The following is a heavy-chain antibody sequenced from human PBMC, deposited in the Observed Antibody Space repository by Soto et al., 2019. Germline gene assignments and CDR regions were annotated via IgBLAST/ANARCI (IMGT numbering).Heavy chain of an antibody. J-gene: IGHJ4*02. D-gene: IGHD3-22*01. CDR1: GFTFSSYS. CDR2: ITSSSSYI. V-gene: IGHV3-21*04. Sequence: GSLRLSCAASGFTFSSYSMNWVRQAPGKGLEWVSSITSSSSYIYYADSVKGRFTISRDNAKNSLYLQMNSLRAEDTAVYYCARAASFYYDNTGYYHFDYWGQGSLVTVSS. CDR3: ARAASFYYDNTGYYHFDY.